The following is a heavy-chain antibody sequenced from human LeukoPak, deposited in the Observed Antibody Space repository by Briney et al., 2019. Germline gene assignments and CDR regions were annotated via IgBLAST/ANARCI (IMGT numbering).Heavy chain of an antibody. V-gene: IGHV1-8*01. CDR1: GYIFISCD. CDR3: AREGIAVADTYYYYYMDV. Sequence: ASVKVSCKASGYIFISCDFHWVRQAPGQGLEWMGWMNPNTGNTGYAQKFQGRLTMTRNTSISTAYMELTSLRSEDTAVYYCAREGIAVADTYYYYYMDVWGKGTWVTVSS. CDR2: MNPNTGNT. D-gene: IGHD6-19*01. J-gene: IGHJ6*03.